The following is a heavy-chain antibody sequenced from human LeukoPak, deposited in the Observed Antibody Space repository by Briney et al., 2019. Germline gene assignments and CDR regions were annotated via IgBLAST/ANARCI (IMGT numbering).Heavy chain of an antibody. CDR1: GGSMGRTSYY. CDR2: IYSSGTT. J-gene: IGHJ6*03. CDR3: ARSYCGRDCYVYYYYYMDV. V-gene: IGHV4-61*02. Sequence: PSETLSLTCTVSGGSMGRTSYYWSWIRQPAGKGLEWLGRIYSSGTTNYNPSLQSRVTISIDTAKNQFSLNLSSVTAADTAIYYCARSYCGRDCYVYYYYYMDVWGKGTTVTISS. D-gene: IGHD2-21*02.